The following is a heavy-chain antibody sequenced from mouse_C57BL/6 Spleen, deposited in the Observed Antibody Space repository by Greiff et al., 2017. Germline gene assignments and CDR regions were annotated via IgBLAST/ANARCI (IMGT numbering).Heavy chain of an antibody. V-gene: IGHV1-82*01. J-gene: IGHJ4*01. Sequence: VQLQQSGPELVKPGASVKFSCKASGYAFSSSWMNWVKQRPGKGLEWIGRIYPGDGDTNYNGKFKGKATLTADKSSSTAYMQLSSLTSEESAVYFCARDGGLRRGDYYAMDYWGQGASVTVSS. CDR3: ARDGGLRRGDYYAMDY. CDR1: GYAFSSSW. D-gene: IGHD2-12*01. CDR2: IYPGDGDT.